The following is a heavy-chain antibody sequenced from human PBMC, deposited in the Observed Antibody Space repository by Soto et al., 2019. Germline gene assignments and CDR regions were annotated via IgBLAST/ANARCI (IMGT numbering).Heavy chain of an antibody. Sequence: QVQLVESGGGVVQPGRSLRLSCAASGFTFSSYGMHWVRQAPGKGLEWVAVIWYDGSNKYYADSVEGLFTISRDNSKNTMYLQRNSLSAEDTAVYYCAREAWNWESNYGMDVWGQGTTVTVSS. D-gene: IGHD1-7*01. CDR1: GFTFSSYG. V-gene: IGHV3-33*01. CDR3: AREAWNWESNYGMDV. J-gene: IGHJ6*02. CDR2: IWYDGSNK.